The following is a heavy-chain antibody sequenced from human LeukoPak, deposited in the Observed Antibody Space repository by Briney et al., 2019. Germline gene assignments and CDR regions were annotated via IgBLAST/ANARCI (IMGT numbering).Heavy chain of an antibody. CDR3: AKDSHDILTGYSNFDY. V-gene: IGHV3-30*18. CDR2: ISYDGSNK. CDR1: GFTFSSYG. J-gene: IGHJ4*02. Sequence: PGGSLRLSCAASGFTFSSYGMHWVRQAPGKGLEWVAVISYDGSNKYYADSVKGRFTISRDNSKNTLYLQMNSLRAEDTAVYYCAKDSHDILTGYSNFDYWGQGTLVSVSS. D-gene: IGHD3-9*01.